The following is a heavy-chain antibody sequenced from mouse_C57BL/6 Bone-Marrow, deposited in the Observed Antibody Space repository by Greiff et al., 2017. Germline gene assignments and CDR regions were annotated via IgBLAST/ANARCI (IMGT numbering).Heavy chain of an antibody. CDR1: GYTFTDYY. J-gene: IGHJ3*01. CDR2: INPNNGGT. CDR3: ARRGKGWPWFAY. V-gene: IGHV1-26*01. Sequence: EVQLQQSGPELVKPGASVKISCKASGYTFTDYYMNWVKQSHGKSLEWIGDINPNNGGTSYNQKFKGKATLTVDKSSSTAYMELRSLTSEDSAVYYCARRGKGWPWFAYWGQGTLVTVSA. D-gene: IGHD3-3*01.